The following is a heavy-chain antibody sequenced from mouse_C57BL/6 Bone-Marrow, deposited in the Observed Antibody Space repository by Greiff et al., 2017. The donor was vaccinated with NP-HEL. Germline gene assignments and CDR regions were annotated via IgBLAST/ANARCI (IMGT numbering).Heavy chain of an antibody. D-gene: IGHD3-3*01. Sequence: EVQLVESGGDLVKPGGSLKLSCAASGFTFSSYGMSWVRQTPDKRLEWVATISSGGSYTYYPDSVKGRFTISRDNAKNTLYLQMSSLKSEDTAMYYCARLGTDYAMDYWGQGTSVTVSS. CDR1: GFTFSSYG. CDR3: ARLGTDYAMDY. CDR2: ISSGGSYT. J-gene: IGHJ4*01. V-gene: IGHV5-6*01.